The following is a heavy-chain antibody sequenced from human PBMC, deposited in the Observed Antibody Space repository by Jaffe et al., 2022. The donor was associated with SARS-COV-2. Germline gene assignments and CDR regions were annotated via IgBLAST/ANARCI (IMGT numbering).Heavy chain of an antibody. CDR3: ARASKWGGYVDFDY. V-gene: IGHV3-53*02. Sequence: EVQLVETGGGLIQPGGSLRLSCAASGFTVSSNYMSWVRQAPGKGLEWVSVIYSGGSTYYADSVKGRFTISRDNSKNTLYLQMNSLRAEDTAVYYCARASKWGGYVDFDYWGQGTLVTVSS. CDR1: GFTVSSNY. J-gene: IGHJ4*02. CDR2: IYSGGST. D-gene: IGHD3-3*01.